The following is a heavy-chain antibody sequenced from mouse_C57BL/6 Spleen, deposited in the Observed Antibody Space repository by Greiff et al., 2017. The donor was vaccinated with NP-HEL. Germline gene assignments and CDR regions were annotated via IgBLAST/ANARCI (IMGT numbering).Heavy chain of an antibody. CDR2: ISDGGSYT. D-gene: IGHD2-13*01. CDR3: ASDQSMTTYFDV. V-gene: IGHV5-4*03. CDR1: GFTFSSYA. Sequence: EVKLVESGGGLVKPGGSLKLSCAASGFTFSSYAMSWVRQTPEKRLEWVATISDGGSYTYYPDNVKGRFTISRDNAKNNLYLQMSHLKSEDTAMYYCASDQSMTTYFDVWGTGTTVTVAS. J-gene: IGHJ1*03.